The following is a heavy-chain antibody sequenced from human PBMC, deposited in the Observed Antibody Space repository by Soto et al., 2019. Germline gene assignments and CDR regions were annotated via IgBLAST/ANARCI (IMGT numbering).Heavy chain of an antibody. J-gene: IGHJ6*03. Sequence: QVQLVQSGAEVKKPGASVKVSCKASGYTFTSYDINWVRQATGQGLEWMGWMNPNSGNTGYAQKFQGRVTMTRNTSISTDYMELSSLRSQDTAVYYCARGPGSWYYYYMDVWGKGTTVTVSS. CDR3: ARGPGSWYYYYMDV. CDR2: MNPNSGNT. V-gene: IGHV1-8*01. D-gene: IGHD6-13*01. CDR1: GYTFTSYD.